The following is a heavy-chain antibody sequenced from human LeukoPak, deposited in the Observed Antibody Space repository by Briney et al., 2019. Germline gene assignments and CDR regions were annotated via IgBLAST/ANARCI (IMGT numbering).Heavy chain of an antibody. CDR2: FDPEDGET. V-gene: IGHV1-24*01. J-gene: IGHJ4*02. D-gene: IGHD6-19*01. CDR1: GYTLTELS. Sequence: ASVKVSCKVSGYTLTELSMHWVRQAPGKGLEWMGGFDPEDGETIYAQKFQGRVTMTRNTSISTAYMELSSLRSEDTAVYYCARGHGSGSNYWGQGTLVTVSS. CDR3: ARGHGSGSNY.